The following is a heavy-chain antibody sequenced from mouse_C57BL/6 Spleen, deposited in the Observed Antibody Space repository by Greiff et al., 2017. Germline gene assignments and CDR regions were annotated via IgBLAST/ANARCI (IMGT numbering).Heavy chain of an antibody. V-gene: IGHV1-55*01. CDR1: GYTFTSYW. CDR3: AIRGPYYTLDV. J-gene: IGHJ1*03. D-gene: IGHD2-12*01. CDR2: IYPGSGSK. Sequence: QVQLQQPGAELVKPGASVKMSCKASGYTFTSYWITWVKQRPGQGLEWIGDIYPGSGSKNYNEKFKSKVTLTVDTSTSTAYRQLSSLTSEDSAVYYCAIRGPYYTLDVWGTGTTVTVSS.